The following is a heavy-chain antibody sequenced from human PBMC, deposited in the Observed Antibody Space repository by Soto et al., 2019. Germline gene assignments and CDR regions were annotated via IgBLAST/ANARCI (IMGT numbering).Heavy chain of an antibody. Sequence: QVQLVQSGAEVKKPGSSVKVSCKASGGTFSSYAISWVRQAPGQGLEWMGGIIPIFGTANYAQKFQGRVTITADESTSTAYMELSSLRSEDTDVYYCARGQSGLLPECYGMDVWGQGTTVTVSS. V-gene: IGHV1-69*01. D-gene: IGHD2-21*02. CDR1: GGTFSSYA. J-gene: IGHJ6*02. CDR3: ARGQSGLLPECYGMDV. CDR2: IIPIFGTA.